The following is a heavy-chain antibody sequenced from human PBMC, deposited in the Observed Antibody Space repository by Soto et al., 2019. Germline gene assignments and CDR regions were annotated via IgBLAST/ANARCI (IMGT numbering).Heavy chain of an antibody. CDR1: GYTFTSYA. Sequence: GASVKVSCKASGYTFTSYAMHWVRQAPGQRLEWVGWINAGNGNTKYSQKFQGRVTITRDTSASTAYMELSSLRSEDTAVYYCARDLGGYSGYDGGCDYWGQGTLVTVSS. V-gene: IGHV1-3*01. J-gene: IGHJ4*02. D-gene: IGHD5-12*01. CDR2: INAGNGNT. CDR3: ARDLGGYSGYDGGCDY.